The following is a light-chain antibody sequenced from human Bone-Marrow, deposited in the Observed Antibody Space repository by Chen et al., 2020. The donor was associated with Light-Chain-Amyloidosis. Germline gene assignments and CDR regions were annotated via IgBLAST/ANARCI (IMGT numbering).Light chain of an antibody. CDR3: QVWDRSSDRPV. V-gene: IGLV3-21*02. Sequence: SYVLTQPSSVSVAPGQAATIACGGNYIGSTSVHWYQQPPGQAPLLVVYDDSDRPSGIPERLSGSTSGNTATLTISRVEAGDEADYYCQVWDRSSDRPVFGGGTKLTVL. J-gene: IGLJ3*02. CDR1: YIGSTS. CDR2: DDS.